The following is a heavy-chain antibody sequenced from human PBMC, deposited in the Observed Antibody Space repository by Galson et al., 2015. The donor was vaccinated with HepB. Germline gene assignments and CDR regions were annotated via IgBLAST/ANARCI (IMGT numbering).Heavy chain of an antibody. CDR2: IYHSGST. D-gene: IGHD3-22*01. V-gene: IGHV4-4*02. CDR3: ARDSLPGPDYYDSSGYYYYYYYGMDV. CDR1: GGSISSSNW. Sequence: ETLSLTCAVSGGSISSSNWWSWVRQPPGKGLERIGEIYHSGSTNYNPSLKSRVTISVDKSKNQFSLKLSSVTAADTAVYYCARDSLPGPDYYDSSGYYYYYYYGMDVWGQGTTVTVSS. J-gene: IGHJ6*02.